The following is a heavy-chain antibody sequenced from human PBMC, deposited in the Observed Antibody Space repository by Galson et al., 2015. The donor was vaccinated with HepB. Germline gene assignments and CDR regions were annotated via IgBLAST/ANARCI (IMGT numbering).Heavy chain of an antibody. Sequence: SVRLSCAASGFTFSSYSMNWVRQAPGKGLEWVSSISSSSSYIYYADSVKGRFTISRDNAKNSLYLQMNSLRAEDTAVYYCARAALTEIIGMDVWGQGTTVTVSS. CDR3: ARAALTEIIGMDV. CDR1: GFTFSSYS. J-gene: IGHJ6*02. CDR2: ISSSSSYI. D-gene: IGHD3-10*01. V-gene: IGHV3-21*01.